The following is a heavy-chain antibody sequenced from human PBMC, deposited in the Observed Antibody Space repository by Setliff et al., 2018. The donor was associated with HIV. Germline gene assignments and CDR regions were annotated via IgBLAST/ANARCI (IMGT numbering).Heavy chain of an antibody. CDR1: GGSISSSSYY. J-gene: IGHJ4*02. D-gene: IGHD3-22*01. CDR2: IYYSGST. Sequence: PSETLSLTCTVSGGSISSSSYYWGWIRQPPGKGLEWIGSIYYSGSTYYNPSLKSRVTISVDTSKNQFSLNLGSVTAQDTAVYFCPRHDSGGYYSLDYWGQGTLVTVSS. V-gene: IGHV4-39*01. CDR3: PRHDSGGYYSLDY.